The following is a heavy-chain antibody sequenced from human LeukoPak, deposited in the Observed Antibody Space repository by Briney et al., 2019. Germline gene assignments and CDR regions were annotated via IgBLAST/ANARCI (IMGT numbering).Heavy chain of an antibody. CDR1: GFTFSRYA. CDR3: VKDVHMTNPTHFDY. Sequence: GGSLRLSCAASGFTFSRYAMNWVRQTPEKGLEWVSSISGSGYSTYYADSVKGRFTISRDNSKNTLSLQMNSLRAEDTALYYCVKDVHMTNPTHFDYWGQGTLVTVSS. V-gene: IGHV3-23*01. J-gene: IGHJ4*02. CDR2: ISGSGYST.